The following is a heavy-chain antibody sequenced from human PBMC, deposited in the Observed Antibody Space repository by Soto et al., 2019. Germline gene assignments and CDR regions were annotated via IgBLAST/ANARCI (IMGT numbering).Heavy chain of an antibody. Sequence: SETLSLTCTVSGGSISSSSYYWGWIRQPPGKGLEWIGSIYYSGSTYYNPSLKSRVTISVDTSKNQFSLKLSSVTAADTAVYYCARNDYDKDGYYFDYWGQGTLVTVSS. CDR1: GGSISSSSYY. D-gene: IGHD3-22*01. J-gene: IGHJ4*02. CDR3: ARNDYDKDGYYFDY. CDR2: IYYSGST. V-gene: IGHV4-39*01.